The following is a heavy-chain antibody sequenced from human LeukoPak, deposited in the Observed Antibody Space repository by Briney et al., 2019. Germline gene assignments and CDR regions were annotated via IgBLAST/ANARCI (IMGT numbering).Heavy chain of an antibody. J-gene: IGHJ4*02. V-gene: IGHV3-15*01. D-gene: IGHD4-17*01. Sequence: GGSLRLSCAASGFTFNSAWMSWVRQAPGKGLEWVGRFKSKTDGGTTDYAAPVKGRFTISGDDSKDTLYLQMNSLKTEDSAVYYCTTNPYGDLDYWGQGTLVTVSS. CDR2: FKSKTDGGTT. CDR1: GFTFNSAW. CDR3: TTNPYGDLDY.